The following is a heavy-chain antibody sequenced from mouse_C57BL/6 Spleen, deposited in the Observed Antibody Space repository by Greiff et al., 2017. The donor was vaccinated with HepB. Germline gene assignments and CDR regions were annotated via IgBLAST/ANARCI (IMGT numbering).Heavy chain of an antibody. CDR3: ARASDYDPYWYFDV. CDR2: ISDGGSYT. V-gene: IGHV5-4*01. Sequence: EVQVVESGGGLVKPGGSLKLSCAASGFTFSSYAMSWVRQTPEKRLEWVATISDGGSYTYYPDNVKGRFTISRDNAKNNLYLQMSHLKSEDTAMYYCARASDYDPYWYFDVWGTGTTVTVSS. CDR1: GFTFSSYA. J-gene: IGHJ1*03. D-gene: IGHD2-4*01.